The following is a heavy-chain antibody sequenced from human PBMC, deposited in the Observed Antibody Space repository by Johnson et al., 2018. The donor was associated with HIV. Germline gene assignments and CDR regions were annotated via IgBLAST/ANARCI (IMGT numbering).Heavy chain of an antibody. CDR3: TKDDYTGSFDI. V-gene: IGHV3-66*01. CDR2: IFSGGST. Sequence: VQLVESGGDLVQPGGSLRLSCAPSGFTVSSNYMTWVRQAPGKRLEWVSVIFSGGSTYYADSVNGRFTISRDNSKNTLYLQMNSLRAEDTAVYYCTKDDYTGSFDIWGQGTMVTVSS. J-gene: IGHJ3*02. D-gene: IGHD2-8*02. CDR1: GFTVSSNY.